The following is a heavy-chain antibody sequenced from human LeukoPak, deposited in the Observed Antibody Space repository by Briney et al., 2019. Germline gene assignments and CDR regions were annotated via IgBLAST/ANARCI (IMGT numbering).Heavy chain of an antibody. CDR2: INNDGSST. CDR3: ARGERELPLY. J-gene: IGHJ4*02. V-gene: IGHV3-74*01. Sequence: SGGSLRLSCAASGFTFSSSWMHWVRQAPGKGLVWVSRINNDGSSTSYADSVKGRFTISRDNAKNTLYLQMNSLRAEDTAVYYCARGERELPLYWGQGTLVTVSS. D-gene: IGHD1-26*01. CDR1: GFTFSSSW.